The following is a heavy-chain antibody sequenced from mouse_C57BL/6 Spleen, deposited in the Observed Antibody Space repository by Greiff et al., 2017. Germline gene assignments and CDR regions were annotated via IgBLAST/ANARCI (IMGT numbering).Heavy chain of an antibody. CDR1: GYTFTDYY. V-gene: IGHV1-26*01. Sequence: VQLQQSGPELVKPGASVKISCKASGYTFTDYYMNWVKQSHGKSLEWIGDINPNNGGTSYNQKFKGKATLTVDQSSSTAYMELRSLTSEDSAVYYCARDTTVDYWGQGTTLTVSS. CDR3: ARDTTVDY. J-gene: IGHJ2*01. D-gene: IGHD1-1*01. CDR2: INPNNGGT.